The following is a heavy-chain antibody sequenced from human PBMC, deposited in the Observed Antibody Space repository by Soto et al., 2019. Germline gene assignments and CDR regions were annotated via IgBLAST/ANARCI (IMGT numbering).Heavy chain of an antibody. Sequence: PSETLSLTCTVSGGPIRSYCWSWIRQPPGKGLEWIGYIYDSGNTDYNPSLKSRVTISVDTSKNQFSLKLSSVTTADTAVYSCARGVGKYSYESSGHSNHAMDVWGLGTTITVYS. D-gene: IGHD3-22*01. J-gene: IGHJ6*02. CDR1: GGPIRSYC. CDR3: ARGVGKYSYESSGHSNHAMDV. V-gene: IGHV4-59*01. CDR2: IYDSGNT.